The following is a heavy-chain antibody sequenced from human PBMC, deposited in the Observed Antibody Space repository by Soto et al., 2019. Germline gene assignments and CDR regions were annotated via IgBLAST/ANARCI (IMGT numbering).Heavy chain of an antibody. V-gene: IGHV5-10-1*01. J-gene: IGHJ4*02. CDR1: GYSFPYNW. Sequence: GESLKISCKGSGYSFPYNWITWVRQMPGKGLEWMGRIDLTDSYTSYRPSFQGHVPFSAAQSINTAYLQWSRRRASDTDMYYCARHGGSHYVRGGYHYALDYWGQGTPATVYS. CDR2: IDLTDSYT. CDR3: ARHGGSHYVRGGYHYALDY. D-gene: IGHD3-22*01.